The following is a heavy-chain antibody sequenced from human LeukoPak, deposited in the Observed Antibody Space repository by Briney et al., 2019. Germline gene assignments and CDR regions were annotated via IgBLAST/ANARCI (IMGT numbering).Heavy chain of an antibody. CDR2: IRSKFNNFVT. V-gene: IGHV3-73*01. CDR1: GFMFSGSA. Sequence: GGSLRLSCAASGFMFSGSAMHWVRQAPGKGLEWVALIRSKFNNFVTAYGAQVRGRFTVSRDDSRNMVYLQMNRLKREDTAFGTSLTPKTPWGQGTLVTVSS. D-gene: IGHD2-8*01. J-gene: IGHJ5*02. CDR3: LTPKTP.